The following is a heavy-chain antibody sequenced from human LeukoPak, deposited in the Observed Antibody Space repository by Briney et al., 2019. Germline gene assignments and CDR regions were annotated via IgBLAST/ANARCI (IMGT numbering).Heavy chain of an antibody. CDR2: IYHSGST. CDR1: AYSISSGYY. J-gene: IGHJ5*02. V-gene: IGHV4-38-2*02. Sequence: PSETLSLTCTVSAYSISSGYYWGWIRQPPGKGLEWIGSIYHSGSTYYNPSLKSRVTISVDTSKNQFSLKLSSVTAADTAVYYCARSVFGGGSYSFDPWGQGTLVTVSS. D-gene: IGHD1-26*01. CDR3: ARSVFGGGSYSFDP.